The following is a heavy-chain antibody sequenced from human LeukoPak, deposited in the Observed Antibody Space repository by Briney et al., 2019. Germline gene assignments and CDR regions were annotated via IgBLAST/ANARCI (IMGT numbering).Heavy chain of an antibody. J-gene: IGHJ5*02. V-gene: IGHV3-33*01. Sequence: GGSLRLSCAASGFTFSSYGMHWVRQAPGKGLEWVAVIWYDGSNKYYADSVKGRFTISRDNSKNTLYLQMNSLRAEDTAVYYCARDGCSSTSCAYNWFDPWGQGTLVTVSS. CDR3: ARDGCSSTSCAYNWFDP. D-gene: IGHD2-2*01. CDR2: IWYDGSNK. CDR1: GFTFSSYG.